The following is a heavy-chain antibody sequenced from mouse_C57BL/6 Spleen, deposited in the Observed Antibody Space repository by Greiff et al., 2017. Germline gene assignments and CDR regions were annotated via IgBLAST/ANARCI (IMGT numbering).Heavy chain of an antibody. CDR3: ARTLYDYEGGDY. J-gene: IGHJ4*01. CDR1: GYTFTSYW. V-gene: IGHV1-69*01. D-gene: IGHD2-4*01. Sequence: QVQLQQPGAELVMPGASVKLSCKASGYTFTSYWMHWVKQRPGQGLERIGEIDPSDSYTNYNQKFKGKSTLTVDKSSSTAYMQLSSLTSEDSAVYYCARTLYDYEGGDYWGQGTSVTVSS. CDR2: IDPSDSYT.